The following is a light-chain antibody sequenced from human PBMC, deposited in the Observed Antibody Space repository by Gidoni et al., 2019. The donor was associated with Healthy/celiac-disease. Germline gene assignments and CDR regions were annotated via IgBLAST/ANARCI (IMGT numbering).Light chain of an antibody. CDR2: DAS. Sequence: DIQMTQSPSTLSASVGDRVTITCRASQSISSWLAWYQQQPGKAPKLLIYDASSLESGVPSRFSGSGSGTEFTLTISSLQPDDFATYYCQQYGWTFGQGTKVEIK. CDR1: QSISSW. CDR3: QQYGWT. V-gene: IGKV1-5*01. J-gene: IGKJ1*01.